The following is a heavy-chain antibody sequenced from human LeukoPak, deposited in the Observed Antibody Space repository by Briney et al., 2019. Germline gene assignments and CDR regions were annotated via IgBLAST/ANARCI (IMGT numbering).Heavy chain of an antibody. CDR3: AKAREYYYDSSGYYY. J-gene: IGHJ4*02. Sequence: GGSLRLSCAASGFTFSDYWMHWVRQAPGKGLEWVSAISGSGGSTYYADSVKGRFTISRDNSKNTLYLQMNSLRAEDTAVYYCAKAREYYYDSSGYYYWGQGTLVTVSS. CDR1: GFTFSDYW. V-gene: IGHV3-23*01. D-gene: IGHD3-22*01. CDR2: ISGSGGST.